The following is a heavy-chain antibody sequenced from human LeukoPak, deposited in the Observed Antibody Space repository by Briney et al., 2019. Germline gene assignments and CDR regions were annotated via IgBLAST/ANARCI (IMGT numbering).Heavy chain of an antibody. CDR1: GFTFSSYE. J-gene: IGHJ4*02. Sequence: GGSLRLSCAASGFTFSSYEMNWVRQAPGKGLEWVSTISRSATTIYYADSVKGRFTISRDNAKNSLSLQMNSLRAEDTAVYYCARVGVLSSSWLLYWGQGGLVTVSS. CDR2: ISRSATTI. CDR3: ARVGVLSSSWLLY. D-gene: IGHD6-13*01. V-gene: IGHV3-48*03.